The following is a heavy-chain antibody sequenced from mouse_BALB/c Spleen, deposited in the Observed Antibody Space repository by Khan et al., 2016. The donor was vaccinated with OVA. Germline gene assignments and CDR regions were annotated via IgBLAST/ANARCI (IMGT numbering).Heavy chain of an antibody. V-gene: IGHV1-4*01. J-gene: IGHJ3*01. CDR2: INPSNGYT. D-gene: IGHD1-1*01. CDR3: LGDGAYHSSDACFAY. CDR1: GYTFTSYT. Sequence: VQLQQSGAELARPGASVKMSCKASGYTFTSYTIHWIKLRPGQGLEWIGYINPSNGYTNYNQKFKDKATLTADKSSTTAYMELSSLTSDDSALXTCLGDGAYHSSDACFAYWAQGTLVPVSA.